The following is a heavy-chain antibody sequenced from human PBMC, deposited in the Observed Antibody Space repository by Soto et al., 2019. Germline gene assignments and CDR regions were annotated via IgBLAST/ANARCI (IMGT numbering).Heavy chain of an antibody. D-gene: IGHD2-15*01. Sequence: GGSLRLSCAASGFTVSGIYINWVRQAPGKGLEWVSVIYSGGSTYYADSVKGRFTISRDNSKNMVYLQMNSLRAGDTAVYYCAKLGCPYRFCSGVDYWGQGTLVTVSS. J-gene: IGHJ4*02. CDR3: AKLGCPYRFCSGVDY. CDR2: IYSGGST. V-gene: IGHV3-53*01. CDR1: GFTVSGIY.